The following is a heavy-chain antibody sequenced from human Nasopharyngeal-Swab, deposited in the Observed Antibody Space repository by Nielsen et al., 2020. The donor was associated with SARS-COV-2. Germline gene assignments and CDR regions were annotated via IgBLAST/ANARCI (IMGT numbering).Heavy chain of an antibody. CDR3: ARDTTVTSYYYYGMDV. J-gene: IGHJ6*02. CDR1: RGSISRHY. V-gene: IGHV4-59*11. D-gene: IGHD4-11*01. Sequence: SETLSLTCPASRGSISRHYWSWIRQPPVKGLEWIGYIYYSGSTNYNPSLKSRVTISVDTSKNQFSLKLSSVTAADTAVYYCARDTTVTSYYYYGMDVWGQGTTVTVSS. CDR2: IYYSGST.